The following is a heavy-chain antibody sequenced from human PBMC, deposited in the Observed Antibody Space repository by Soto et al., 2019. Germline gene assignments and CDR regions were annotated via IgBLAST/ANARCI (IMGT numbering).Heavy chain of an antibody. CDR3: AKFEGHPLEYWYLEF. CDR2: IHGGGGAT. Sequence: EVQLLESGGGLVQPGGSLRLSCAASGFTFSAYAMGWVRQAPGKGLEWVSTIHGGGGATHYADSVKGRFTISRDDSKNTLYAQMSCLRAEDTAVYYCAKFEGHPLEYWYLEFWGRGTLVTVSS. CDR1: GFTFSAYA. J-gene: IGHJ2*01. V-gene: IGHV3-23*01. D-gene: IGHD1-1*01.